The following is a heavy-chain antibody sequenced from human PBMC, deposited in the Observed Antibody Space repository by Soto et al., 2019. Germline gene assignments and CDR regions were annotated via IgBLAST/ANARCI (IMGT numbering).Heavy chain of an antibody. D-gene: IGHD6-13*01. CDR3: ARLEGYSSSWPYYFDY. CDR1: GGSISSSSYY. Sequence: QLQLQESGPGLVKPSETLSLTCTVSGGSISSSSYYWGWIRQPPGKGLEWIGSIYYSGSTYYNPSLKSRVTISVDTSKNQFSLKLSSVTAADTAVYYCARLEGYSSSWPYYFDYWGQGTLVTVSS. V-gene: IGHV4-39*01. CDR2: IYYSGST. J-gene: IGHJ4*02.